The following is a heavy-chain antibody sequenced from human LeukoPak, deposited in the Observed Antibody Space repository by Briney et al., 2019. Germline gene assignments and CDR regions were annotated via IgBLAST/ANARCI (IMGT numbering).Heavy chain of an antibody. CDR2: ISYDGSNK. Sequence: GGSLRLSCAASGFTFSSYGMHWVRQAPGKGLEWVAVISYDGSNKYYADSVKGRFTISRDNSKNTLYLQMSSLRAEDTAVYYCARVMGRLIWTWYFDLWGRGTLVTVSS. V-gene: IGHV3-30*03. J-gene: IGHJ2*01. CDR3: ARVMGRLIWTWYFDL. CDR1: GFTFSSYG. D-gene: IGHD1-1*01.